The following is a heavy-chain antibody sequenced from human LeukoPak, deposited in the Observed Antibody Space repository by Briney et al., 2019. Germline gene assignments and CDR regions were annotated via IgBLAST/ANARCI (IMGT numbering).Heavy chain of an antibody. Sequence: GGSLRLSCAASGFTFSSYSMSWVRQAPGKGLEWVANIKQDGSEKYYVDSVKGRFTISRDNAKNSLYLQMNSLRAEDTAVYYCARASCSGGSCYYFDYWGQGTLVTVSS. CDR2: IKQDGSEK. D-gene: IGHD2-15*01. CDR1: GFTFSSYS. J-gene: IGHJ4*02. CDR3: ARASCSGGSCYYFDY. V-gene: IGHV3-7*01.